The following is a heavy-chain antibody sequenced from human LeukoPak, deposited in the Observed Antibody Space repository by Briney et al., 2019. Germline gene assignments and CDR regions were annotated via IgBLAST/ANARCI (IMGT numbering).Heavy chain of an antibody. CDR1: GASISNNKYF. CDR2: VYYIGTT. V-gene: IGHV4-39*01. D-gene: IGHD3-10*01. Sequence: SETLSLTCAVSGASISNNKYFWAWIRQPPGMGLEWIGTVYYIGTTFYNPSLKSRLTLSVDTSKNQFSLKLGSVTAADTSVYYCARLSDRDPQHWFDPWGQGILVTVSS. CDR3: ARLSDRDPQHWFDP. J-gene: IGHJ5*02.